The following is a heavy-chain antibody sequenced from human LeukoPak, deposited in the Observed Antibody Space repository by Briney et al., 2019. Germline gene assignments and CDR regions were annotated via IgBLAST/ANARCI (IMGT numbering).Heavy chain of an antibody. D-gene: IGHD5-18*01. CDR3: ARGDRFRGYSCLNY. J-gene: IGHJ4*02. V-gene: IGHV1-8*01. CDR2: MNPNSGNT. Sequence: ASVKVSCKASGYTFTSYDINWVRQATGQGLEWMGWMNPNSGNTGYAQKFQGRVTMTRNTSISTAYMELSSLRSEDTAVYYCARGDRFRGYSCLNYWGQGTLVTVSS. CDR1: GYTFTSYD.